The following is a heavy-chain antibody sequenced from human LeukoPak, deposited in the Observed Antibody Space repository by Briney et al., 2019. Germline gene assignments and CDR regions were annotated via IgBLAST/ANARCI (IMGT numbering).Heavy chain of an antibody. Sequence: GGSLRLSCAASAFSFSNYGMHWIRQAPGKGLEWATFIRFDGTIIYHADSVKGRFTISRDNSKNTVYLQMKSLRPEDTAVYYCAKDPTGVTGDYFPYWGQGTLVTVSS. CDR1: AFSFSNYG. J-gene: IGHJ4*02. D-gene: IGHD4-17*01. CDR3: AKDPTGVTGDYFPY. V-gene: IGHV3-30*02. CDR2: IRFDGTII.